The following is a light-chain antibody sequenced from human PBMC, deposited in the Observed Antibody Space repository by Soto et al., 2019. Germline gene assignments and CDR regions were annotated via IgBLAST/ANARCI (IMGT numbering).Light chain of an antibody. CDR3: SSYTSSKTLV. Sequence: QSVLTQPASVSGSPGQSITISCTGTSSDVGGYNYVSWYQQHPGKAPKLMIYDVSNRPSGVSNRFSGSKSGNTASLTISGLQDEDEADFYCSSYTSSKTLVFDGGTKLTVL. CDR2: DVS. V-gene: IGLV2-14*01. CDR1: SSDVGGYNY. J-gene: IGLJ2*01.